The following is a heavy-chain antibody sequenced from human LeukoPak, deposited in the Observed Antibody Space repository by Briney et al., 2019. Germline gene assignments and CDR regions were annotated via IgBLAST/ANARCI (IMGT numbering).Heavy chain of an antibody. CDR3: AKDFQIGYSGYYFDY. D-gene: IGHD5-12*01. V-gene: IGHV1-2*02. Sequence: ASVKVSCKASGYTFTGYYMHWVRQAPGQGLEWMGWINPNSGGTNYAQKFQGRVTMTRDTSISTAYMELSRLRAEDTAVYYCAKDFQIGYSGYYFDYWGQGTLVTVSS. J-gene: IGHJ4*02. CDR1: GYTFTGYY. CDR2: INPNSGGT.